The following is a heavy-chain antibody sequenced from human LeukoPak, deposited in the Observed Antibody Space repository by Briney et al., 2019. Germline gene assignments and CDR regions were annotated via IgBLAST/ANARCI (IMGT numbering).Heavy chain of an antibody. D-gene: IGHD3-9*01. J-gene: IGHJ4*02. CDR2: ISGSGGTT. V-gene: IGHV3-23*01. CDR1: GFTFSSYA. CDR3: AKWGDYDILTGYYDSDY. Sequence: RSGGSLRLSCAASGFTFSSYAMSWVRQAPGKGLEWVSAISGSGGTTYYADSVKGRFTISRDTSKNTLYLQMNSLRAEDTAVYYCAKWGDYDILTGYYDSDYWGQGTLVTVSS.